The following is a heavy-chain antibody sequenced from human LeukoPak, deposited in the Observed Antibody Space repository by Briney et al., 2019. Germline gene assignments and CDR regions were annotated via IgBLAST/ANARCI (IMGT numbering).Heavy chain of an antibody. CDR3: ARDRKDIVVVPAATGYYYYYMDV. V-gene: IGHV3-7*01. CDR2: IKQDGSEK. CDR1: GFTFSSYW. Sequence: GGSLRLSCAASGFTFSSYWMSWVRQAPGKGLEWVANIKQDGSEKYYVDSVKGRFTISRDNAKNSLYLQMNSLRAEDTAVYYCARDRKDIVVVPAATGYYYYYMDVWGKGTTVTVSS. D-gene: IGHD2-2*01. J-gene: IGHJ6*03.